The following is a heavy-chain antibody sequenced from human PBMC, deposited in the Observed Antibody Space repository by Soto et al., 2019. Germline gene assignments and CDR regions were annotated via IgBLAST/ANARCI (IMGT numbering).Heavy chain of an antibody. Sequence: SETLSLTCAVSGGSSSSSNWWSWVRQPPGKGLEWIGEIYHSGSTNYNPSLKSRVTISVDKSKNQFSLKLSSVTAADTAVYYCARIRGYKGGSWQYYYYYYGMDVWGQGTTVTVS. CDR3: ARIRGYKGGSWQYYYYYYGMDV. J-gene: IGHJ6*02. CDR1: GGSSSSSNW. D-gene: IGHD6-13*01. CDR2: IYHSGST. V-gene: IGHV4-4*02.